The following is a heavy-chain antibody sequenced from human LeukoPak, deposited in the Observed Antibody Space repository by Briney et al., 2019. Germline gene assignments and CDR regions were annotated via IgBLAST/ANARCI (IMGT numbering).Heavy chain of an antibody. CDR2: IYHSGST. V-gene: IGHV4-38-2*02. CDR1: GYSISSGYY. CDR3: ARVGLLWFGELSGFDY. Sequence: PSETLSLTCTVSGYSISSGYYWGWIRQPPGKGLEWIGSIYHSGSTYYNPSLKSRVTISVDTSKNQFSLKLSSVTAADTAVYYCARVGLLWFGELSGFDYWGQGTLVTVSS. J-gene: IGHJ4*02. D-gene: IGHD3-10*01.